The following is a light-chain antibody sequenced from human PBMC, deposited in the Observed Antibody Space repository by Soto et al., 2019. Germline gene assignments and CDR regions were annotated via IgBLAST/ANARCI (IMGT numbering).Light chain of an antibody. CDR2: SNN. CDR3: AAWDHSLNGYV. V-gene: IGLV1-44*01. CDR1: SSNIGSNT. J-gene: IGLJ1*01. Sequence: QSVLTQPPSTSGTPGQRVTISCSGSSSNIGSNTVNWYQHLPGTAPKLLIYSNNQRPSGVPDRFSGSKSGTSASLAVSGLQSEDEADYYCAAWDHSLNGYVLGTGTRSPS.